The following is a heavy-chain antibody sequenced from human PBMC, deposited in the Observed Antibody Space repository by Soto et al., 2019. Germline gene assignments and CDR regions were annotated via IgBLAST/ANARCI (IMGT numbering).Heavy chain of an antibody. CDR2: ISGSGGST. CDR1: GFTFSSYA. J-gene: IGHJ4*02. V-gene: IGHV3-23*01. Sequence: RGSLRLSCAASGFTFSSYAMSWVRQAPGKGLEWVSAISGSGGSTYYADSVKGRFTISRDNSKNTLYLQMNSLRAEDTAVYYCAKEFNDCSGGSCYSDYWGQGTLVTVSS. CDR3: AKEFNDCSGGSCYSDY. D-gene: IGHD2-15*01.